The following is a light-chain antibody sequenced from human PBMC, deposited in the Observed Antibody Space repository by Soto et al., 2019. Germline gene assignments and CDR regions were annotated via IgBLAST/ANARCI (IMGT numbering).Light chain of an antibody. V-gene: IGKV1-9*01. Sequence: DIQLSQSPSFLSASVGDRVTITCLASQGISSYLACFQQKPGRAPNLLIYGASTLQSGVPSRFSGSGSGTDFTLTISRLEPEDFAVYYCQQYGNSPLTFGGGTKV. CDR2: GAS. J-gene: IGKJ4*01. CDR3: QQYGNSPLT. CDR1: QGISSY.